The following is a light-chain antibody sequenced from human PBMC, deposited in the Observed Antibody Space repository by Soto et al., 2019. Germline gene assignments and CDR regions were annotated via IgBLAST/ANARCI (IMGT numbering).Light chain of an antibody. J-gene: IGLJ2*01. V-gene: IGLV2-14*01. CDR3: SSYRTSSTAVL. Sequence: QSALTQPASVSGSPGQSIAISCTGTSSDVGGYNYVSWYQQHPGKAPKLMIYDVSNRPSGVSDRFSGSKSGNTASLTISGLQAEDEADYYCSSYRTSSTAVLFGGGTTLTVL. CDR1: SSDVGGYNY. CDR2: DVS.